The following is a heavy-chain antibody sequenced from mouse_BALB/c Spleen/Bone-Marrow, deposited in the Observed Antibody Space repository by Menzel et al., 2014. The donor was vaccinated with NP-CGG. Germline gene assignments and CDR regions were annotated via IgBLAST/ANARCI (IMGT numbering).Heavy chain of an antibody. CDR3: ARENYGSSPAY. CDR1: GYAFTSYN. Sequence: EVKLMESGPELVKPGASVKVSCKASGYAFTSYNMYWVKQSHGKSLEWMCTIDTSPGGTSYNQKFKGKATLTVDKSSSTAYMHLNSLTSEDSAVYYCARENYGSSPAYWGQGTLVTVSA. D-gene: IGHD1-1*01. CDR2: IDTSPGGT. V-gene: IGHV1S135*01. J-gene: IGHJ3*01.